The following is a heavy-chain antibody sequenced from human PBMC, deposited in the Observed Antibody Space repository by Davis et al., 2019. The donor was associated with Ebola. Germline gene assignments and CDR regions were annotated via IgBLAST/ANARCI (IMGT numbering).Heavy chain of an antibody. CDR1: GYTFTGYY. CDR3: ARTHFGGRAVAVHLCC. V-gene: IGHV1-2*04. D-gene: IGHD6-19*01. Sequence: ASVKVSCKASGYTFTGYYMHWVRQAPGQGLEWMGWINPNSGGTNYAQKFQGWVTMTRDTSISTAYMELSRLRSDDTAVYYCARTHFGGRAVAVHLCCWGQGTLVTVSS. J-gene: IGHJ4*02. CDR2: INPNSGGT.